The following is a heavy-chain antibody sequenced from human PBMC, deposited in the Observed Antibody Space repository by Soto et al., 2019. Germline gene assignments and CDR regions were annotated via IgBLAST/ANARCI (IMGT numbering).Heavy chain of an antibody. D-gene: IGHD3-22*01. V-gene: IGHV3-23*01. CDR1: GFTFSSYA. J-gene: IGHJ4*02. CDR3: AKDAYYYDSSGYYDFDY. CDR2: ISGSGGST. Sequence: EVQLLESGGGLVQPGGSLRLSCAASGFTFSSYAMSWVRQAPGKGLEWVSAISGSGGSTYYADSVKGRFTISRDNSKNTLYLQMNSLRAEDTAVYYCAKDAYYYDSSGYYDFDYWGQGTLVTVSS.